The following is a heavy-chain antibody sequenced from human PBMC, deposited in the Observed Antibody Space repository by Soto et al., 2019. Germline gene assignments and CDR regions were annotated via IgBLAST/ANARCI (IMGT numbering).Heavy chain of an antibody. J-gene: IGHJ5*02. CDR3: ARTDITYYDFWGGGGFDP. V-gene: IGHV1-8*01. CDR1: GYPFTSYD. Sequence: GSVKVSCKASGYPFTSYDINWVRQATGQGLEWMGWMNPNSGNTGYAQKFQGRVTMTRNTSISTAYMELSSLRSEDTAVYYCARTDITYYDFWGGGGFDPWGQGTLVTVSS. D-gene: IGHD3-3*01. CDR2: MNPNSGNT.